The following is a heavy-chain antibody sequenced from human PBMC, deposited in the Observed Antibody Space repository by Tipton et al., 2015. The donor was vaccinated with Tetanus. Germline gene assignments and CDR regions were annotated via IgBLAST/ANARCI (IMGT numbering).Heavy chain of an antibody. D-gene: IGHD1-26*01. CDR2: IYSSGST. J-gene: IGHJ4*02. CDR1: GGSISGGRYY. Sequence: GLVKPSQTLSLTCTVSGGSISGGRYYWSWIRQRPGKGLEWIGDIYSSGSTYSDPSLKRRFTISVDTSKNQFSLRLNSVTTADTAVYYCARDQARGARGWNYFDYWGLGTLVTVSS. CDR3: ARDQARGARGWNYFDY. V-gene: IGHV4-31*03.